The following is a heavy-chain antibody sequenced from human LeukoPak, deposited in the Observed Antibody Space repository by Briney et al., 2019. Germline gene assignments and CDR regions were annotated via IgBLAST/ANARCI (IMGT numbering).Heavy chain of an antibody. V-gene: IGHV3-48*04. CDR1: GFTFSSYG. Sequence: GGSLRLSCAASGFTFSSYGMHWVRQAPGKGLEWVSYISSSGSTIYYADSVKGQFTISRDNAKNSLYLQMNSLRAEDTAVYYCARDHKYSGYDAFDYWGQGTLVTVSS. D-gene: IGHD5-12*01. CDR3: ARDHKYSGYDAFDY. J-gene: IGHJ4*02. CDR2: ISSSGSTI.